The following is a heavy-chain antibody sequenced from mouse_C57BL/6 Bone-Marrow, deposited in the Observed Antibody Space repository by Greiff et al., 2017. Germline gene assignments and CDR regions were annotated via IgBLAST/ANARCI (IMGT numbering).Heavy chain of an antibody. CDR1: GFTFSSYA. CDR3: ARRLRLQWYFDY. D-gene: IGHD3-2*02. J-gene: IGHJ2*01. V-gene: IGHV5-4*03. Sequence: EVKLMESGGGLVKPGGSLKLSCAASGFTFSSYAMSWVRQTPEKRLEWVATISDGGSYTYYPDNVKGRFTISRDNAKNNLYLQMSHLKSEDTAMYYCARRLRLQWYFDYWGQGTTLTVSS. CDR2: ISDGGSYT.